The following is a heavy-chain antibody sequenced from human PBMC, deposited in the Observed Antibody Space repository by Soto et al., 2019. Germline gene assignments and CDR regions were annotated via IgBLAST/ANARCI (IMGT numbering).Heavy chain of an antibody. CDR1: SYTFTRYG. CDR2: VSGHDGET. D-gene: IGHD2-21*01. J-gene: IGHJ3*02. CDR3: ARDWDYCDNDDVFDI. V-gene: IGHV1-18*04. Sequence: VPLVKSGNDVKKPGASVRVSCKASSYTFTRYGISWVRQAPGQGLEWMGWVSGHDGETNYARNLRGRVTMTTDTSTSTAYMELRNLRSDDTALYYCARDWDYCDNDDVFDIWGQGTMVIVTS.